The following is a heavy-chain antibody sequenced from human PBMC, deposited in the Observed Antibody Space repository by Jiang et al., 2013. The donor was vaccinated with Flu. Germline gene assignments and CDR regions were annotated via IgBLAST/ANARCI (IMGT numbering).Heavy chain of an antibody. J-gene: IGHJ4*01. D-gene: IGHD3-3*01. CDR3: ARVESMTIFGVVNIPYYFDF. Sequence: SGGSISSSYWSWIRQPPGKGLEWIGYIYYSGSTNYNPSLKSRITISVDTSKNQFSLRLSSVTAADTAVYYCARVESMTIFGVVNIPYYFDFWGQGTLVTVSS. CDR2: IYYSGST. CDR1: GGSISSSY. V-gene: IGHV4-59*01.